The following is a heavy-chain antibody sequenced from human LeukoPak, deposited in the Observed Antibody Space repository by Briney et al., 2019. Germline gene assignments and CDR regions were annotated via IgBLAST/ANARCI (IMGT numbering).Heavy chain of an antibody. V-gene: IGHV4-31*03. CDR1: GGSISSGGYY. Sequence: SQTLSLTCTVSGGSISSGGYYWSWIRQHPGKGLEWIGYIYYSGSTYYNPSLKSRVTISVDTSKNQFSLKLSSVTAADTAVYYCATHSSGSYDAFDIWGQGTMVTASS. J-gene: IGHJ3*02. D-gene: IGHD3-22*01. CDR3: ATHSSGSYDAFDI. CDR2: IYYSGST.